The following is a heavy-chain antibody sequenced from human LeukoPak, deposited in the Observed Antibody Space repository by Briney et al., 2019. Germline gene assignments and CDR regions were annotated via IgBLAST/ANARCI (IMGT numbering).Heavy chain of an antibody. CDR2: IYHSGST. J-gene: IGHJ4*02. D-gene: IGHD2/OR15-2a*01. Sequence: SETLSLTCAVSGYSISSGYYWGWIRQPPGEGLEWIGSIYHSGSTYYNPSLKSRVTISVDTSKNQFSLKLSSVAAADTAVYYCARRSFLDYWGQGTLVTVSS. CDR3: ARRSFLDY. V-gene: IGHV4-38-2*01. CDR1: GYSISSGYY.